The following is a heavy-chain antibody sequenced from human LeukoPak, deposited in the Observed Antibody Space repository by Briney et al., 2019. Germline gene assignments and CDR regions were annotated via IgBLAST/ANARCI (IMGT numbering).Heavy chain of an antibody. D-gene: IGHD3-22*01. CDR1: GGSISSYY. V-gene: IGHV4-59*01. CDR3: ARGNRKYYYDSSGYYDTYYGMDV. Sequence: SETLSLTCTVSGGSISSYYWSWIRQPPGKGLEWIGYIYYSGSTNYNPSLKSRVTISVDTSKNQFSLKLSSVTAADTAVYYCARGNRKYYYDSSGYYDTYYGMDVWGQGTTVTVSS. CDR2: IYYSGST. J-gene: IGHJ6*02.